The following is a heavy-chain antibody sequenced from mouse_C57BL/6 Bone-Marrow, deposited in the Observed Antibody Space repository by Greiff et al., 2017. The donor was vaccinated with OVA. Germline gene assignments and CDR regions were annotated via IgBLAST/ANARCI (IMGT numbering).Heavy chain of an antibody. Sequence: QVQLQQSGAELVRPGASVTLSCKASGYTFTDYEMHRVKQTPVHGLEWIGAIDPETGGSAYNQQFKGKAILTADKSSSPAYMELRGLTSEDSAVYYCTRWGTTVVADYAMDYWGQGTSVTVSA. CDR2: IDPETGGS. J-gene: IGHJ4*01. CDR3: TRWGTTVVADYAMDY. D-gene: IGHD1-1*01. V-gene: IGHV1-15*01. CDR1: GYTFTDYE.